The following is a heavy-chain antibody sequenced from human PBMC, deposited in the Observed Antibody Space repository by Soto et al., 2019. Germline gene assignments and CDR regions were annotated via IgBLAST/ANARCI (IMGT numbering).Heavy chain of an antibody. Sequence: PGESLKISCKGSGYSFTSYWIGWVRQMPGKGLEWMGIIYPGDSDTRYSPSFQGQVTISADKSISTAYLRWSSLKASDTAMYYCARHRGYSTGWVNGAPYYYYYAMDVWGQGTTVTVS. V-gene: IGHV5-51*01. CDR2: IYPGDSDT. D-gene: IGHD6-19*01. CDR1: GYSFTSYW. CDR3: ARHRGYSTGWVNGAPYYYYYAMDV. J-gene: IGHJ6*02.